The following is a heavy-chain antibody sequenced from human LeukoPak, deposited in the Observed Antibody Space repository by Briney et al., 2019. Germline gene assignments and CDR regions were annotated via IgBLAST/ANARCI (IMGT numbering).Heavy chain of an antibody. Sequence: GGSLKLSCAASGFTFSSYTMNWVRQAPGKGLEWVSSISSSSSYIYYADSLKGRFTISRDNAKNSLYLQMNSLRAEDTAVYYCARGLGAFDIWGQGTMVTVSS. CDR3: ARGLGAFDI. V-gene: IGHV3-21*01. J-gene: IGHJ3*02. D-gene: IGHD3-9*01. CDR1: GFTFSSYT. CDR2: ISSSSSYI.